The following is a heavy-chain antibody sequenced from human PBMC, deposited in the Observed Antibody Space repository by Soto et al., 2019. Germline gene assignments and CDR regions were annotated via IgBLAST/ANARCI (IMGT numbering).Heavy chain of an antibody. V-gene: IGHV1-3*01. CDR2: INAGNGNT. J-gene: IGHJ4*02. D-gene: IGHD6-13*01. CDR1: GYTFTSYA. CDR3: ARAVSSSWYAEFDY. Sequence: ASVKVSCKASGYTFTSYAMHWVRQAPGQRLEWMGWINAGNGNTKYSQKFQGRVTITRDTSASTAYMELSSLRSEDTAVYYCARAVSSSWYAEFDYWGQGTLVTVS.